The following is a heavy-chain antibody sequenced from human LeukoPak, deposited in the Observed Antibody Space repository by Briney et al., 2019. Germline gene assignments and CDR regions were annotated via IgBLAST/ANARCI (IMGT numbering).Heavy chain of an antibody. CDR1: GFTFRSYW. CDR3: AKDYRYCSGGSCYSPFDY. Sequence: PGGSLRLSCAASGFTFRSYWMHWVRKVPGKGLVWVSRLSTDGSTTNYADSVKGRFTISRDNAKNTLYLQMNSLRAEDTAVYYCAKDYRYCSGGSCYSPFDYWGQGTLVTVSS. CDR2: LSTDGSTT. J-gene: IGHJ4*02. D-gene: IGHD2-15*01. V-gene: IGHV3-74*01.